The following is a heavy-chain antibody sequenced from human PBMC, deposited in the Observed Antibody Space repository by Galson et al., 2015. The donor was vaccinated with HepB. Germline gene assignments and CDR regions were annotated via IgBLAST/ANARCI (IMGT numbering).Heavy chain of an antibody. J-gene: IGHJ4*02. Sequence: SVKVSCKASGYTFTNCYVSWVRQAPGQGLEWIGLINPLGGSTVYADQFQDRVTMTSDTSTDTAYLELNRLRLDDTAIYYCAVVVFGYFDYWGQGTLVTVSS. V-gene: IGHV1-46*03. CDR3: AVVVFGYFDY. D-gene: IGHD3-22*01. CDR2: INPLGGST. CDR1: GYTFTNCY.